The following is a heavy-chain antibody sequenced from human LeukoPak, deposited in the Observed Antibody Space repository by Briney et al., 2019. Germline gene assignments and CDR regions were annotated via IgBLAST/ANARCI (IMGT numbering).Heavy chain of an antibody. D-gene: IGHD3/OR15-3a*01. Sequence: PGGSLRLSCAASGFTFSSYAMSWVRQAPGKGLEWVSAISGSGGNTYYANSVKGRFTISRDNSKNTLYLQMNSLRAEDTAVYYCAKDLWTALAYYFDYWGQGTLVTVSS. CDR1: GFTFSSYA. J-gene: IGHJ4*02. CDR3: AKDLWTALAYYFDY. CDR2: ISGSGGNT. V-gene: IGHV3-23*01.